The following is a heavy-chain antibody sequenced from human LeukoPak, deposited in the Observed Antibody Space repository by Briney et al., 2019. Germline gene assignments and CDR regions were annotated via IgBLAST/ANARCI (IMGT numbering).Heavy chain of an antibody. J-gene: IGHJ4*02. CDR2: IYYTGDA. Sequence: SETLSLTCTVSGDSISSSNYYWGWIRQPPGKGLEWIGSIYYTGDAFYNPSLKSRVTISVDTSKTHFSLRLSSVTAADTAVYFRARQRRDTTSGWPGQSEKYFASWGRGTLVTVSS. CDR3: ARQRRDTTSGWPGQSEKYFAS. D-gene: IGHD6-19*01. V-gene: IGHV4-39*01. CDR1: GDSISSSNYY.